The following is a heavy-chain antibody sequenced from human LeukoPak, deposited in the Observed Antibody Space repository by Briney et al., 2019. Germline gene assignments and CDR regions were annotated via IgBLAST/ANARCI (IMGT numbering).Heavy chain of an antibody. Sequence: GGSLRLSCAASGFIFSSYGMHWVRQAPGKGLEWVAFIQYDENNKYYADSVKGRFTISRDNSKNTLYLQMNSLRAEDTAVYYCAKDWGGPTTMGTTGPDYWGQGALVTVSS. D-gene: IGHD2/OR15-2a*01. CDR3: AKDWGGPTTMGTTGPDY. CDR1: GFIFSSYG. J-gene: IGHJ4*02. CDR2: IQYDENNK. V-gene: IGHV3-30*02.